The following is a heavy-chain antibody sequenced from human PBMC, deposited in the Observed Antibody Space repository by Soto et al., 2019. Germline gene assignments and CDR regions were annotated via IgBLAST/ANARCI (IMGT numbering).Heavy chain of an antibody. CDR2: MNPNSGNT. Sequence: ASMKVSCKASGYTFTSYDINWVRQATGQGLEWMGWMNPNSGNTGYAQKFQGRVTMTRNTSISTAYMELSSLRSEDTAVYYCARPYYDYVWGSYRPDAFDIWGQGTMVTVSS. CDR1: GYTFTSYD. D-gene: IGHD3-16*02. J-gene: IGHJ3*02. V-gene: IGHV1-8*01. CDR3: ARPYYDYVWGSYRPDAFDI.